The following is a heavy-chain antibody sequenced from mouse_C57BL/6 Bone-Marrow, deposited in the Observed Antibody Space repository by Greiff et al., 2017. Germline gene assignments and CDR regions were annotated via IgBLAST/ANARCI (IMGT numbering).Heavy chain of an antibody. CDR2: IYIGNGYT. CDR1: GYTFTSYG. J-gene: IGHJ4*01. Sequence: EVQVVASGAELVRPGSSVKMSCKTSGYTFTSYGINWVKQRPGQGLEWIGYIYIGNGYTEYNAKFKGKAILTSYTSPSTPYMQLSSLTSENSAIYFCARVLTTVVAGDYAMDYWGQGTSVTVSS. CDR3: ARVLTTVVAGDYAMDY. D-gene: IGHD1-1*01. V-gene: IGHV1-58*01.